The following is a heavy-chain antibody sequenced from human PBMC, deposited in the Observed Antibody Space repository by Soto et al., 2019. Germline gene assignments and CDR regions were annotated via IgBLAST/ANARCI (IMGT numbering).Heavy chain of an antibody. CDR1: GGTFSSCA. V-gene: IGHV1-69*13. J-gene: IGHJ5*02. CDR3: FRVLFGGNNWFDP. Sequence: ASVKVSCKASGGTFSSCAIIWVRQAPARGRAWMGGIIPIFGTANYAQKFQGRVTFTEDESTRTDYMELNSLRTHGTAVYYCFRVLFGGNNWFDPWGQGTLVTVSS. CDR2: IIPIFGTA. D-gene: IGHD3-16*01.